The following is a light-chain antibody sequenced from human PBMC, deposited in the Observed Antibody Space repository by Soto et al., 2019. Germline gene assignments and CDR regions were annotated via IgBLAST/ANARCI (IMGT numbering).Light chain of an antibody. Sequence: EIVLTQSRGTLSPSPGGRACLXWRARQSVSNNYLAWYQQKPGQAPRLLIYGASNRATGIPDRFSGSGSGTDFTLTISRLEPEDFAVYYCQQYGSSGTFGQGTKV. CDR3: QQYGSSGT. CDR1: QSVSNNY. V-gene: IGKV3-20*01. J-gene: IGKJ1*01. CDR2: GAS.